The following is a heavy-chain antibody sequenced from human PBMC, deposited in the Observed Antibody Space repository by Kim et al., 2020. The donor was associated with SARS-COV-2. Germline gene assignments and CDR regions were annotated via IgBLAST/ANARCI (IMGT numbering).Heavy chain of an antibody. CDR1: GFTFSSYA. Sequence: GGSLRLSCAASGFTFSSYAMSWVRQAPGKGLEWVSAISGSGGSTYYADSVKGRFTISRDNSKNTLYLQMNSLRAEDTAVYYCAKDGPSSSGYSQYNWFDPWGQGTLVTVSS. V-gene: IGHV3-23*01. J-gene: IGHJ5*02. CDR3: AKDGPSSSGYSQYNWFDP. CDR2: ISGSGGST. D-gene: IGHD3-22*01.